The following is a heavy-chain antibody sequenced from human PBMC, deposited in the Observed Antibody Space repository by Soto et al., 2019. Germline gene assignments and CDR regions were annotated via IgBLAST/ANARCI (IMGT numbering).Heavy chain of an antibody. CDR1: GYNFINYG. CDR3: VRDLPGSGSYYTDS. D-gene: IGHD3-10*01. Sequence: ASVKVSCKASGYNFINYGITWVRQAPGQGHEWMGWISVHNGNIKYAQKLQGRVTMTTDTSTSTAYMELRSLRSDDTAVYYCVRDLPGSGSYYTDSWGPGTVVTVSS. V-gene: IGHV1-18*01. J-gene: IGHJ4*02. CDR2: ISVHNGNI.